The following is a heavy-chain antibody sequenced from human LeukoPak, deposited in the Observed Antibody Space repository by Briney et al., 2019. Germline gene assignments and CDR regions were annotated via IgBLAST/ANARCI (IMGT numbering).Heavy chain of an antibody. CDR1: GGSISSGSYY. J-gene: IGHJ3*02. CDR2: IYSSGST. Sequence: SETLSLTCSVSGGSISSGSYYWNWIRQPAGKGLEWIGRIYSSGSTNYNPSLKSRVTISGDTSKNQFSLKLNSVTAADTAVYYCARSYYYGTSGSKDAFDIWGQGTMVTVSS. CDR3: ARSYYYGTSGSKDAFDI. D-gene: IGHD3-22*01. V-gene: IGHV4-61*02.